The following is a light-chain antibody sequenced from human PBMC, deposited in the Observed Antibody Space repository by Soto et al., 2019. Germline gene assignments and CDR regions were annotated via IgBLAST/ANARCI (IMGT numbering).Light chain of an antibody. J-gene: IGKJ1*01. Sequence: IQMTQSASSLSASLGDRVTITCRASQTISSWLAWYQQKPGKAPKLPIYKASTLKSGVPSRFSGSGYGTEFNLTISSLQTDDFATYYCQHYNSYSEAFGQGTKVEIK. V-gene: IGKV1-5*03. CDR3: QHYNSYSEA. CDR1: QTISSW. CDR2: KAS.